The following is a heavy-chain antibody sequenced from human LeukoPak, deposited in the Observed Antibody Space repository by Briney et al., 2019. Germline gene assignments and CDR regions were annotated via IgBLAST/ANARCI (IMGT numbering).Heavy chain of an antibody. Sequence: GGSLRLSCAASGFTFSSYAVSWVRQAPGKGLEWVSAISGSGGGTYYADSVKGRFTISRDNSKNTLYLQMNSLSTEDTAIYYCAKTTTGYRSGRYPGWPVDYWGPGTLVTVSS. V-gene: IGHV3-23*01. CDR1: GFTFSSYA. D-gene: IGHD6-19*01. CDR3: AKTTTGYRSGRYPGWPVDY. CDR2: ISGSGGGT. J-gene: IGHJ4*02.